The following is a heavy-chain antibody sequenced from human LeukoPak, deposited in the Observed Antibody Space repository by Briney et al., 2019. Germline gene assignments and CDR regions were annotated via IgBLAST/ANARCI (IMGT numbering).Heavy chain of an antibody. V-gene: IGHV3-7*01. Sequence: GGSLRLSCAASGFTFSSYWMSWVRQAPGKGLEWVANIKQDGSEKYYVDSVKGRFTISRDNAKNSLYLQMNSLRAEDTAVYYCARERIDYYCYYMDVWGKGTTVTVSS. CDR1: GFTFSSYW. CDR3: ARERIDYYCYYMDV. J-gene: IGHJ6*03. CDR2: IKQDGSEK. D-gene: IGHD3-16*02.